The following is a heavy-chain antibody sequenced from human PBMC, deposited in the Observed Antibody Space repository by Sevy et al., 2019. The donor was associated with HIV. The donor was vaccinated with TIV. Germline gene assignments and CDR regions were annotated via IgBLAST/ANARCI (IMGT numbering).Heavy chain of an antibody. CDR2: IYYSGST. J-gene: IGHJ4*02. CDR3: ARHYYDSSGYSGFDY. D-gene: IGHD3-22*01. Sequence: SETLSLTCTVSGGSISSYYWSWIRQPPGKGLEWIGYIYYSGSTNYNPSLKSRVTISVDTSKNQFSLKLRSVTAADTAVYYCARHYYDSSGYSGFDYWGQGTLVTVSS. CDR1: GGSISSYY. V-gene: IGHV4-59*08.